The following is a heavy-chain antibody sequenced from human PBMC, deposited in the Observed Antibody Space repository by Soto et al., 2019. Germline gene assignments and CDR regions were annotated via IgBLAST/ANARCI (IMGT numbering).Heavy chain of an antibody. D-gene: IGHD6-13*01. CDR1: GDSISISSYY. CDR3: ARRPYSSSPNYYFDY. V-gene: IGHV4-39*01. J-gene: IGHJ4*02. CDR2: MYYSGST. Sequence: PSETLSLTCTISGDSISISSYYWAWIRQPPGKGLEWIGSMYYSGSTYNNPSLKSRVTMSVDTPKKQFSLTLSSVTAADTAVYYCARRPYSSSPNYYFDYWGQGTLVTVSS.